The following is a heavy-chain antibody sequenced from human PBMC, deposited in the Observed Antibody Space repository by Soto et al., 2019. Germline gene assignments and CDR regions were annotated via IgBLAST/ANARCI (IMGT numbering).Heavy chain of an antibody. V-gene: IGHV1-18*01. CDR3: ARMGDVPYYYYGMDV. CDR2: INGYNGNT. J-gene: IGHJ6*02. Sequence: QVQLVQSGAEVKKPGASVKVSCKASGYTLTSYGISWVRQAPGQGLEWMGWINGYNGNTNHAQKLQGRVTMSTDTSTSTAYMELRSLRSDDSAVYYCARMGDVPYYYYGMDVWGQGTTFTVSS. D-gene: IGHD3-16*01. CDR1: GYTLTSYG.